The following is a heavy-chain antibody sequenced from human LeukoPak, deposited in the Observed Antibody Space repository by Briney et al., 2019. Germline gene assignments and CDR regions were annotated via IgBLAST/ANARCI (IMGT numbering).Heavy chain of an antibody. D-gene: IGHD5-18*01. CDR3: ARDHRLLPWFDP. J-gene: IGHJ5*02. V-gene: IGHV3-21*01. CDR1: GFTFSSYS. CDR2: ISSSSSYI. Sequence: GGSLRLSYAASGFTFSSYSMNWVRQAPGKGLEWVSSISSSSSYIYYADSVKGRFTISRDNVKNSLYMQMNSLRAEDTAVYYCARDHRLLPWFDPWGQGTLVTVSS.